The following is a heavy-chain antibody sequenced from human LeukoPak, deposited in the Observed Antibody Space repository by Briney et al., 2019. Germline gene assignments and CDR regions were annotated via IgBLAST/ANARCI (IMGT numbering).Heavy chain of an antibody. CDR3: ASHPRTSPGYYYYMDV. CDR1: GGSISSSDYY. D-gene: IGHD1-1*01. V-gene: IGHV4-39*01. Sequence: SETLSLTCTVSGGSISSSDYYWGWIRQSPGKGLEWIGIIYYSGNTYYSPSLKSRVTMSMEMSKNQFCLILSSVTATDTAVYYCASHPRTSPGYYYYMDVWGKGTTVIVSS. CDR2: IYYSGNT. J-gene: IGHJ6*03.